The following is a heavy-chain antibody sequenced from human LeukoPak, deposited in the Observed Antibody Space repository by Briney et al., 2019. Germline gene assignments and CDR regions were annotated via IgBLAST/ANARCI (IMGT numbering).Heavy chain of an antibody. V-gene: IGHV3-9*01. D-gene: IGHD6-13*01. CDR3: AKDTLSSWYGAFDI. CDR1: GFTFDDYA. CDR2: ISWNSGSI. Sequence: GGSLRLSCAASGFTFDDYAMHWVRQAPGKGLEWVSGISWNSGSIGYADSVKGRFTISRDNTKNSLYLQMNSLRAEDTALYYCAKDTLSSWYGAFDIWGQGAMVTVSS. J-gene: IGHJ3*02.